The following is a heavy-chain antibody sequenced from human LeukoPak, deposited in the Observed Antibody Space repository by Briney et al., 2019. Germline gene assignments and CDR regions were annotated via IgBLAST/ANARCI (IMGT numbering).Heavy chain of an antibody. Sequence: GESLKISCKGSGYSFTSYWIGWVRQMPGKGLEWMGIIYPGDSDTRYSPSFQGQVTISADKSISTAYLQWSSLKASDTAVYYCARLPKEYSSSAGYYFDYWGQGTLVTVSS. CDR2: IYPGDSDT. V-gene: IGHV5-51*01. CDR1: GYSFTSYW. CDR3: ARLPKEYSSSAGYYFDY. J-gene: IGHJ4*02. D-gene: IGHD6-6*01.